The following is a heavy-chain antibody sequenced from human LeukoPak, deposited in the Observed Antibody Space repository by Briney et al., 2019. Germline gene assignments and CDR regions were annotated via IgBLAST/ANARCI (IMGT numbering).Heavy chain of an antibody. CDR3: ARDSGVGPCLFCSGFDI. CDR2: ISTSSIYI. D-gene: IGHD2-15*01. V-gene: IGHV3-21*01. Sequence: GGSLRLSCAASGFTFSSYAMSWVRQAPGKGLEWVSSISTSSIYIYYAESMKGRFTISRDNAKNSLYLQMNSLRAEDTAVYYCARDSGVGPCLFCSGFDIWGQGTMVTVSS. J-gene: IGHJ3*02. CDR1: GFTFSSYA.